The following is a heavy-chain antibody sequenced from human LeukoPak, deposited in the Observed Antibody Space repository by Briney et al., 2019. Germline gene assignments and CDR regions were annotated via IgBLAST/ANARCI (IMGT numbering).Heavy chain of an antibody. CDR2: IYTSGST. CDR1: GGSISSGSYY. J-gene: IGHJ4*02. Sequence: PSETLSLTCTVSGGSISSGSYYWSWIRQPAGKGLEWIGRIYTSGSTNYNPSLKSRVTISVDTSKNQFSLKLSSVTAADTAVYYCARSSRYSEYFDYWGQGTLVTVSS. CDR3: ARSSRYSEYFDY. V-gene: IGHV4-61*02. D-gene: IGHD6-13*01.